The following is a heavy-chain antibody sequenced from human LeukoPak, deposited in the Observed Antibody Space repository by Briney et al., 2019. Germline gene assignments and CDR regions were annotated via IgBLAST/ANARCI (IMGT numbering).Heavy chain of an antibody. V-gene: IGHV3-74*01. CDR1: GFSFSTYW. D-gene: IGHD1-26*01. CDR2: INEDGTTI. J-gene: IGHJ4*02. CDR3: VRDFSGAVDS. Sequence: GGSLRLSCAASGFSFSTYWMHWVGQVPGRGLVWVSRINEDGTTITYADSVKGRFTISRDDAKNTLYLQMNSLRADDTAIYYCVRDFSGAVDSWGQGTLVTVSS.